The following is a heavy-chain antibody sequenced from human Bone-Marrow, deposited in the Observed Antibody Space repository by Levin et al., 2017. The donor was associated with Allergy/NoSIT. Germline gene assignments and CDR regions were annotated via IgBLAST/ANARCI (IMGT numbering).Heavy chain of an antibody. J-gene: IGHJ3*01. V-gene: IGHV3-23*01. CDR2: ISGSAGST. CDR1: GFPFSNYA. D-gene: IGHD2-15*01. Sequence: GGSLRLSCVASGFPFSNYAMGWVRQASGKGLEWVSSISGSAGSTFYADSVKGRFTISRDNSKDAMYLQIDRLRAEDTAIYYCARGREDEVIADAFDVWGQGTMVTVSS. CDR3: ARGREDEVIADAFDV.